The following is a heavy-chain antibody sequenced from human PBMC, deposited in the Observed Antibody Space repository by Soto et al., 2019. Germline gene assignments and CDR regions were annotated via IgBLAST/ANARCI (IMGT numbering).Heavy chain of an antibody. CDR2: ITSSSTYI. D-gene: IGHD4-4*01. Sequence: SLRLSYAASGFMLSGYTMNWVRQATGKGLEWVSSITSSSTYIYYADSVKGRFTISRDNAKSSLYLQMNSLRADDTAVYYCAGTTATPRPPYFHYAMDVWAQGTTVTVSS. J-gene: IGHJ6*02. CDR3: AGTTATPRPPYFHYAMDV. V-gene: IGHV3-21*01. CDR1: GFMLSGYT.